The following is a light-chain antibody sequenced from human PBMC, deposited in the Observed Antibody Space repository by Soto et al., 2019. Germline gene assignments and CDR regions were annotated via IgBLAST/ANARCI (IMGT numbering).Light chain of an antibody. V-gene: IGLV2-23*01. CDR2: EGS. Sequence: QLVLTQPASVSGSPGQSITISCTGTSSDVGSYNLVSWYQQHPGKAPKLMIYEGSKRPSGVSNRFSGCKSGNTASLTISGLQAEDEADYYCCSYAGSRGLVFGGGTKLTVL. CDR3: CSYAGSRGLV. J-gene: IGLJ2*01. CDR1: SSDVGSYNL.